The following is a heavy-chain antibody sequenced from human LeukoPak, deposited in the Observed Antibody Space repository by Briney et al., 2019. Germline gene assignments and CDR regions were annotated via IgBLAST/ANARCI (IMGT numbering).Heavy chain of an antibody. D-gene: IGHD6-13*01. Sequence: GASVKVSCKASGYTYTGYYMHWVRQAPGQGLEWMEWINPNSGDTNYAQKFQGRVTMIRDASISTVYLELSRLRSDDTAVYYCARDTAGWAAAAFFNYWGQGTLVTDSS. J-gene: IGHJ4*02. CDR1: GYTYTGYY. V-gene: IGHV1-2*02. CDR2: INPNSGDT. CDR3: ARDTAGWAAAAFFNY.